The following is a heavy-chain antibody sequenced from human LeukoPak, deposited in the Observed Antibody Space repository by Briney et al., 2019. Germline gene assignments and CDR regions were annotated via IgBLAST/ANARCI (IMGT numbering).Heavy chain of an antibody. CDR1: GGSFSGYY. D-gene: IGHD4-23*01. CDR2: INHSGST. V-gene: IGHV4-34*01. CDR3: ARGAGGNSIDY. J-gene: IGHJ4*02. Sequence: PSETLSLTCAVYGGSFSGYYWSWIRQPPGKGLEWIGEINHSGSTNYNPSLKSRVTISVDTSKNQFSLKLSSVTAADTAAYYCARGAGGNSIDYWGQGTLVTVSS.